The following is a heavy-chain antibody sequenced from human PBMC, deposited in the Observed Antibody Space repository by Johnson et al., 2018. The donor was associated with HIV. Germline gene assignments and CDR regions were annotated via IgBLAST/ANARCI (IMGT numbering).Heavy chain of an antibody. CDR1: GFNLDDYG. D-gene: IGHD1-26*01. V-gene: IGHV3-20*01. CDR3: AREGGGSNEDDAFDI. Sequence: MQLVESGGTVVRPGGSLRLSCVASGFNLDDYGMSWVRQAPGKGLEWVSGVNWNADTTGYADSVKGRFTISRDTAKMSLYLQMNSLRAEDTAFYNCAREGGGSNEDDAFDIWGQGTMVTVSS. CDR2: VNWNADTT. J-gene: IGHJ3*02.